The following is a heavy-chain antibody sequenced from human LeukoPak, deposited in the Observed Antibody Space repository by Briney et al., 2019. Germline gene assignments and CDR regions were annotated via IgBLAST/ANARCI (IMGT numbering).Heavy chain of an antibody. V-gene: IGHV4-4*07. J-gene: IGHJ5*02. Sequence: SETLSLTCTVSGGSISSYYWSWIRQPAGKGLEWIGRIYTSGSTNYNPSLKSRVTMSVATSKNQFSLKLSSVTAADTAVYYCARAYSSSWYFNWFDPWGQGTLVTVSS. CDR2: IYTSGST. D-gene: IGHD6-13*01. CDR3: ARAYSSSWYFNWFDP. CDR1: GGSISSYY.